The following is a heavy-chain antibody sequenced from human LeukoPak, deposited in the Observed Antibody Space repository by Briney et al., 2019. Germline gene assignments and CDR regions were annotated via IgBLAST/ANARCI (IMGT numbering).Heavy chain of an antibody. CDR3: ASGVLRYFDWLSPTDAFDI. CDR2: ISSSSSYI. Sequence: GGSLRLSCAASGFTFSSYSMNWVRQAPGKGLEWVSSISSSSSYIYYADSVKGRFTISRDNAKNSLYLQMNILRAEDTAVYYCASGVLRYFDWLSPTDAFDIWGQGTMVTVSS. CDR1: GFTFSSYS. J-gene: IGHJ3*02. V-gene: IGHV3-21*01. D-gene: IGHD3-9*01.